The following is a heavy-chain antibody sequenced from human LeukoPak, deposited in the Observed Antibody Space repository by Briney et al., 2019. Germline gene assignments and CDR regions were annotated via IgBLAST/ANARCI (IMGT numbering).Heavy chain of an antibody. V-gene: IGHV3-11*01. D-gene: IGHD1-26*01. CDR2: ISSSGSTI. CDR1: GFTFSDYY. CDR3: ARDPNSGSYSAYYYGMDV. J-gene: IGHJ6*02. Sequence: GGSLRLSCAASGFTFSDYYMSWIRQAPGKGLEWVSYISSSGSTIYYADSVEGRFTISRDNAKNSLYLQMNSLRAEDTAVYYCARDPNSGSYSAYYYGMDVWGQGTTVTVSS.